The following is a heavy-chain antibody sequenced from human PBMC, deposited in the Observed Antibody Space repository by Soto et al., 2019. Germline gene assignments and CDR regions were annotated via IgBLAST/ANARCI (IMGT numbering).Heavy chain of an antibody. CDR1: GYTFTSYY. J-gene: IGHJ6*02. CDR2: IHPSGGST. D-gene: IGHD3-22*01. Sequence: GASVKVSCKASGYTFTSYYMHWVRQAPGQGLEWMGIIHPSGGSTSYAQKFQGRVTMTRDTSTSTVYMELSSLRSEDTAVYYCARGDSSGYPNYYYYGMDVWGQGTTVTVSS. V-gene: IGHV1-46*01. CDR3: ARGDSSGYPNYYYYGMDV.